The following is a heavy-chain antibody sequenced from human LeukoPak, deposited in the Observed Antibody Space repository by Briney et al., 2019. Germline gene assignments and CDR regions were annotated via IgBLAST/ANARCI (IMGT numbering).Heavy chain of an antibody. Sequence: SETLSLTCTVSGGSISSSSYYWGWIRQPPGKGLEWIGSIYYSGSTYYNPSLKSRVTISVDTSKNQFSLKLSSVTAADTAVYYCARDTAVGYFDYWGQGTLVTVSS. CDR3: ARDTAVGYFDY. CDR2: IYYSGST. CDR1: GGSISSSSYY. J-gene: IGHJ4*02. D-gene: IGHD6-13*01. V-gene: IGHV4-39*07.